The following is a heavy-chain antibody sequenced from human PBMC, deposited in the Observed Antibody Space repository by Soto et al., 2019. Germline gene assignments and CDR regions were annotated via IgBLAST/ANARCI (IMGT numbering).Heavy chain of an antibody. CDR1: GGTFSSYA. J-gene: IGHJ4*02. D-gene: IGHD2-15*01. Sequence: GASVKVSCKASGGTFSSYAISWVRQAPGQGLEWMGGIIPIFGTANYAQKFQGRVTITADESTSTAYMELSSLRSEDTAVYYCARAPQHGVAASDYWGQGTLVTVSS. CDR2: IIPIFGTA. CDR3: ARAPQHGVAASDY. V-gene: IGHV1-69*13.